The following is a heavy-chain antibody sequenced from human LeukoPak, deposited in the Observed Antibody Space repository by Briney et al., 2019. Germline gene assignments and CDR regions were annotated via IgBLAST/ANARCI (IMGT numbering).Heavy chain of an antibody. CDR3: AKVRMITMIAYDAFDI. CDR2: IFPSGGEI. V-gene: IGHV3-23*01. CDR1: GFTFSTFA. D-gene: IGHD3-22*01. Sequence: GALRLSCAASGFTFSTFAMIWVRQPPGKGLEWVSSIFPSGGEIHYADSVRGRFTISRDNSKSTLSLQMNSLRAEDTAIYYCAKVRMITMIAYDAFDIWGQGSMVTVSS. J-gene: IGHJ3*02.